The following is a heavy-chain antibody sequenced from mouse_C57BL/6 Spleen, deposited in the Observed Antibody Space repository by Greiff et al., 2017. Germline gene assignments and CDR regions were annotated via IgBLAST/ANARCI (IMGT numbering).Heavy chain of an antibody. J-gene: IGHJ1*03. CDR2: INPNNGGT. CDR1: GYTFTDYN. Sequence: VQLQQSGPELVKPGASVQMSCKASGYTFTDYNMHWVKQSHGKSLEWIGYINPNNGGTSYNQKFKGKATLTVNKSSSTAYMELRSLTSDDSAVYYCAGELGRYFDVWGTGTTVTVSS. V-gene: IGHV1-22*01. D-gene: IGHD4-1*01. CDR3: AGELGRYFDV.